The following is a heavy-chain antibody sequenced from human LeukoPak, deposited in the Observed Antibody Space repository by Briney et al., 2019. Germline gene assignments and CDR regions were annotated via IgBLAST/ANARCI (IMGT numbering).Heavy chain of an antibody. Sequence: GGSLRLSCAASGFTFSSYWMNWARQAPGKGLEWVAVISYDGSNKYYADSVKGRFTISRDNSKNTLYLQMNSLRAEDTAVYYCAKSGVSSGYHFDYWGQGTLVTVSS. D-gene: IGHD3-22*01. CDR2: ISYDGSNK. J-gene: IGHJ4*02. CDR1: GFTFSSYW. V-gene: IGHV3-30*18. CDR3: AKSGVSSGYHFDY.